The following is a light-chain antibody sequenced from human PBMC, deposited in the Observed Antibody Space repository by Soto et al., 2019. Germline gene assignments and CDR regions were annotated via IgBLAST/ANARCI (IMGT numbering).Light chain of an antibody. CDR1: QSVSSRY. J-gene: IGKJ2*01. V-gene: IGKV3-20*01. CDR2: GAS. Sequence: EIVLTQSPGTLSLSPGERATLSCRASQSVSSRYLAWYQQKPGQAPRLLIYGASNRATGIPDRFSGSGSGTDFTLTISKLEPEDFAVYFCQQYGSSPPFTFGQGTKVEIK. CDR3: QQYGSSPPFT.